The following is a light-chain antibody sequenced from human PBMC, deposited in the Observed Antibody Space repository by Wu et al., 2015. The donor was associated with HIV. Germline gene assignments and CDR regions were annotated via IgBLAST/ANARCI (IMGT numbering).Light chain of an antibody. CDR3: LQXYTYPWT. CDR1: QTINRW. Sequence: DIQMAHSPSTLSASVTDRVTITCRASQTINRWLAWYQQKPGNAPRLLIFKASSLESGVPSRFSGSGSGTEFTLTISSLQPDDFATYYCLQXYTYPWTFGQGTKVEI. V-gene: IGKV1-5*03. J-gene: IGKJ1*01. CDR2: KAS.